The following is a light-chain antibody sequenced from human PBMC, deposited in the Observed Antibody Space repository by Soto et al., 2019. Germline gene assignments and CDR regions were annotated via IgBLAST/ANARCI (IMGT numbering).Light chain of an antibody. J-gene: IGKJ2*01. Sequence: EIVLTQSPGTLSLSPGERATLSCRASQNVSGNYLAWYQQKPGQAPRLLIYGASSRATGIPDRFSGSGSGTDFTFTISRLEPEDFAVYYCQQFGSSPPMYTFGQGTQLEMK. CDR3: QQFGSSPPMYT. V-gene: IGKV3-20*01. CDR2: GAS. CDR1: QNVSGNY.